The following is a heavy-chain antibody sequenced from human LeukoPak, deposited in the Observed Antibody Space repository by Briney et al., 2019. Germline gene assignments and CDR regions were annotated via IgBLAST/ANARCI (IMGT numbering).Heavy chain of an antibody. Sequence: PGGSLRLSCGASGFTFSSYAMSWVRQAPGKGLEWVSAISGSGGSTYYADSVKGRFTISRDNSKNTLYLQMNSLRAEDTAVYYCASGPTITMVRGTAVDYWGQGTLVTVSS. CDR2: ISGSGGST. CDR3: ASGPTITMVRGTAVDY. CDR1: GFTFSSYA. V-gene: IGHV3-23*01. J-gene: IGHJ4*02. D-gene: IGHD3-10*01.